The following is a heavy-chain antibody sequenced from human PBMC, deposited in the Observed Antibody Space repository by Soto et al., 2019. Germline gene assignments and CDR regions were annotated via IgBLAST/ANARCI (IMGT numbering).Heavy chain of an antibody. V-gene: IGHV3-74*01. J-gene: IGHJ6*02. CDR1: GFILRSSW. CDR2: ISSDGAYT. CDR3: AGATIVGARNAMDV. D-gene: IGHD1-26*01. Sequence: EVQLVESGGGLVQPGGSLKLSCAASGFILRSSWMHWVRQAPGKGLVWVSRISSDGAYTYYADSVKGRFTISRDDAKNTLYVQMNSLRAEDTAIYYCAGATIVGARNAMDVWGQGTTVTVSS.